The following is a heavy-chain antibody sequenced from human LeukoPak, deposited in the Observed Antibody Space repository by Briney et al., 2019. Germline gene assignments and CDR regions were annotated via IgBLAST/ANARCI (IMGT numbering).Heavy chain of an antibody. CDR2: INPNSGAT. J-gene: IGHJ4*02. CDR1: GYTFTGYY. V-gene: IGHV1-2*06. CDR3: ARDAQY. Sequence: ASVKLSCTASGYTFTGYYMHWVRQAPGQGLEWVGRINPNSGATNYAQKFQGRVTMTRDTSISTAYMQLSRLRSNNTAVYYCARDAQYWGQGTLVTVSS.